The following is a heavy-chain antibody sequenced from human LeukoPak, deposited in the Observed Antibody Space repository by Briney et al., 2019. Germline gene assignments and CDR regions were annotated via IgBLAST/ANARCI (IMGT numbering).Heavy chain of an antibody. Sequence: PSKTLSLTCTVSGGSISHSNYYWGWIRQPPGKGLEWIASIYYRGSTYYNPSLKSRVTISIDTSKNQFSLKLSSVTAADTAVYYCARRRVRSSWNPVAFDPWGQGTLVTVSS. CDR2: IYYRGST. V-gene: IGHV4-39*01. J-gene: IGHJ5*02. CDR1: GGSISHSNYY. D-gene: IGHD6-13*01. CDR3: ARRRVRSSWNPVAFDP.